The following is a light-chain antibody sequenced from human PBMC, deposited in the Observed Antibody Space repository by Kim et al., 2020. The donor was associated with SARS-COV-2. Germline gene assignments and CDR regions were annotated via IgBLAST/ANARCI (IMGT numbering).Light chain of an antibody. J-gene: IGLJ3*02. CDR1: NIGSKS. V-gene: IGLV3-21*04. Sequence: SYELTQPPSVSVAPGKTARITCGGNNIGSKSVHWYRQKPGQAPVLVIYYDSDRPSGIPERFSGSNSGNTATLTISRVEAGDEADYYCQVWDTNSDHPVFGGGTQLTVL. CDR3: QVWDTNSDHPV. CDR2: YDS.